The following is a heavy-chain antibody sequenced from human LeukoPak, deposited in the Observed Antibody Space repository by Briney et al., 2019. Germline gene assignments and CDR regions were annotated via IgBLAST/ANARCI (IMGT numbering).Heavy chain of an antibody. CDR2: IYYSGST. V-gene: IGHV4-59*01. J-gene: IGHJ5*02. Sequence: SETLSLTCTVSGDSISSYYWSWIRQPPGKGLEWIGYIYYSGSTNYNPSLKSRVTISVDTSKNQFSLKLTSVTAADTAVYYCARDQGPRIDPWGQGPRVTVSS. CDR1: GDSISSYY. CDR3: ARDQGPRIDP.